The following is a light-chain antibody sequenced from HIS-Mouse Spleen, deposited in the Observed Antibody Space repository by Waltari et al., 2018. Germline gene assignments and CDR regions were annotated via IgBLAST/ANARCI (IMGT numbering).Light chain of an antibody. CDR1: SSDAGGSNY. CDR3: CSYAGSYPVV. CDR2: DVS. Sequence: QSALTQPRSVSGSPGQSVTIPCTGTSSDAGGSNYVPWYQQHPGKAPKLMIYDVSKRPSGVPDRFSGSKSGNTASLTISGLQAEDEADYYCCSYAGSYPVVFGGGTKLTVL. V-gene: IGLV2-11*01. J-gene: IGLJ2*01.